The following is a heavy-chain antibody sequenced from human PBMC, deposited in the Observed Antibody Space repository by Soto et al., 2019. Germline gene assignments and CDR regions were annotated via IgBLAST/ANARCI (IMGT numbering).Heavy chain of an antibody. J-gene: IGHJ4*02. CDR3: AKPSNVGLRSLEFDY. D-gene: IGHD5-12*01. Sequence: PGGSLRLSCAASGFTFSSYAMSWVRQAPGKGLEWVSAISGSGGSTYYADSVKGRFTISRDNSKNTLYLQMNSLRAEDTAVYYCAKPSNVGLRSLEFDYWGQGTLVTVSS. CDR1: GFTFSSYA. V-gene: IGHV3-23*01. CDR2: ISGSGGST.